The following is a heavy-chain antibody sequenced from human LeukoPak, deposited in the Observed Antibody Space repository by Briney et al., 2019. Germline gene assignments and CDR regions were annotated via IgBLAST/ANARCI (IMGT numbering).Heavy chain of an antibody. CDR3: ARDLGSSSWPLDY. Sequence: PSETLSLTCAVYGGSFSGYYWSWIRQPPGKGLEWIGEINHSGSTNYNPSLKSRVTMSVDTSKNQFSLKLSSVTAADTAVYYCARDLGSSSWPLDYWGQGTLVTVSS. CDR1: GGSFSGYY. J-gene: IGHJ4*02. D-gene: IGHD6-13*01. V-gene: IGHV4-34*01. CDR2: INHSGST.